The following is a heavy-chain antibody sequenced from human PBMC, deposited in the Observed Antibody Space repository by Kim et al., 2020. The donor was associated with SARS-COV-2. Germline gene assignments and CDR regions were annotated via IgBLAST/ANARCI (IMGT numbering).Heavy chain of an antibody. Sequence: SETLSLTCTVSGGSISSGGYYWTWIRQHPGKGLEWIGYIHYSGSTYYNPSLKSRVTISVDTSKNQFSLKLNSVTAADTAVYYCAGGPFVDTTMANYHYGMDVWGQGTTVTVSS. CDR1: GGSISSGGYY. CDR2: IHYSGST. CDR3: AGGPFVDTTMANYHYGMDV. V-gene: IGHV4-31*03. J-gene: IGHJ6*02. D-gene: IGHD5-18*01.